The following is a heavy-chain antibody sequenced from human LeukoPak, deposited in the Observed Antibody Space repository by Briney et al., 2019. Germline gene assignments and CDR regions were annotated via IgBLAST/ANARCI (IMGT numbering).Heavy chain of an antibody. V-gene: IGHV4-59*01. D-gene: IGHD2-15*01. CDR1: GVSISSYY. CDR3: ASLHCSGGSCYQDY. Sequence: SETLSLTCTVSGVSISSYYWSWIRQPPGKGLEWIGYIYYSGSTNYNPSLKSRVTISVDTSKNQFSLKLSSVTAADTAVYYCASLHCSGGSCYQDYWGQGTLVTVSS. J-gene: IGHJ4*02. CDR2: IYYSGST.